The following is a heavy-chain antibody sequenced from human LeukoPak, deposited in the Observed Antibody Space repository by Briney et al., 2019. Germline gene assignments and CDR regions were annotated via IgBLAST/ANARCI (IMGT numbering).Heavy chain of an antibody. Sequence: GGSLRLSCAASGFTFSSYSMNWVRQAPGKGLEWVSSISSSSSYIYYADSVKGGFTISRDNAKNSLYLKMNSLRAEDTAVYYCARDSLYCSSTSCYGGYWGQGTLVTVSS. J-gene: IGHJ4*02. CDR1: GFTFSSYS. D-gene: IGHD2-2*01. V-gene: IGHV3-21*01. CDR2: ISSSSSYI. CDR3: ARDSLYCSSTSCYGGY.